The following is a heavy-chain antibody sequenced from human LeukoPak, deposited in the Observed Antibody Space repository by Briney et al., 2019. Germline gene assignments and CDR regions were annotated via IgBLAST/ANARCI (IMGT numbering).Heavy chain of an antibody. CDR1: GYTFTSYY. V-gene: IGHV1-46*01. CDR2: INPSGGST. D-gene: IGHD1-14*01. CDR3: ASNRFSRDAFDI. Sequence: ASVKVSCKASGYTFTSYYMHWVRQAPGQGLEWMGIINPSGGSTSYAQKFQGRVTMTRDMSTSTVYMELSSLRSEDTAVHYCASNRFSRDAFDIWGQGTMVTVSS. J-gene: IGHJ3*02.